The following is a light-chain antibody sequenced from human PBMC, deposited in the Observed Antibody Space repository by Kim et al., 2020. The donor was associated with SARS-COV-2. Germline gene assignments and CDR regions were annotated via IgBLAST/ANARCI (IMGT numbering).Light chain of an antibody. V-gene: IGLV3-1*01. CDR2: QDN. CDR3: QAWDSSTHNYV. Sequence: SYELTQPPSVSVSPGQTASITCSGYKLGDKYVSWYQQKPGQSPVVVLYQDNQRPSGIPARFSGPNSGNTATLTISGTQAMDEADYYCQAWDSSTHNYV. CDR1: KLGDKY. J-gene: IGLJ1*01.